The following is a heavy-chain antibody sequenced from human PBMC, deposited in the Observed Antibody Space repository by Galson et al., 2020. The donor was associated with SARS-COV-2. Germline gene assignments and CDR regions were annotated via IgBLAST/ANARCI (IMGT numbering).Heavy chain of an antibody. J-gene: IGHJ6*02. CDR1: GYTLTELS. V-gene: IGHV1-24*01. D-gene: IGHD4-17*01. CDR2: FDPEDGET. Sequence: ASVKVSCKVSGYTLTELSMHWVRQAPGKGLEWMGGFDPEDGETIYAQKFQGRVTMTEDTSTDTAYMELSSLRSEDTAVYYCATGTALKGDYELYYYYYGMDVWGQGTTVTVSS. CDR3: ATGTALKGDYELYYYYYGMDV.